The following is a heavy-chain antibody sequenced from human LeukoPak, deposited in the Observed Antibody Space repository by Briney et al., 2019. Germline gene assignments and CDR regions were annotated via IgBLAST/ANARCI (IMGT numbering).Heavy chain of an antibody. CDR2: INAGNGNT. J-gene: IGHJ4*02. CDR3: ARSGYYGSGSYLDY. D-gene: IGHD3-10*01. Sequence: ASVKVSCKASGYTFTSYAMHWVRQAPGQRLEWMGWINAGNGNTKYSQEFQGRVTITRDTSASTAYTELSSLRSEDMAVYYCARSGYYGSGSYLDYWGQGTLVTVSS. CDR1: GYTFTSYA. V-gene: IGHV1-3*03.